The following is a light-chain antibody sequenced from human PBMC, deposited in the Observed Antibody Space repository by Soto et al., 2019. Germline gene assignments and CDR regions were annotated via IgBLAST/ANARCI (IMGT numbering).Light chain of an antibody. CDR2: GAS. J-gene: IGKJ1*01. V-gene: IGKV3-20*01. CDR1: QSISIN. CDR3: QQYGSSGT. Sequence: EIVLTPSPGTLSVSPGERITLSCRASQSISINLAWYQQKPGQAPRLLIYGASNRATGIPDRFSGSGSGTDFTLTISRLEPEDFAVYYCQQYGSSGTFGQGTKWIS.